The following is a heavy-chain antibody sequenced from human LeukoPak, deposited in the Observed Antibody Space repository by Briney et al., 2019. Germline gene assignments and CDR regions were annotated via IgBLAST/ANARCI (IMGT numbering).Heavy chain of an antibody. Sequence: PGGSLRLSCAASGFTFDDYGMSWVRQAPGKGLEWVSSISSSSSYIYYADSVKGRFTISRDNAKNSLYLHMNSLRAEDTAVYYCVRAMIVVVIHDWGQGTLVTVSS. CDR3: VRAMIVVVIHD. J-gene: IGHJ4*02. CDR2: ISSSSSYI. CDR1: GFTFDDYG. D-gene: IGHD3-22*01. V-gene: IGHV3-21*01.